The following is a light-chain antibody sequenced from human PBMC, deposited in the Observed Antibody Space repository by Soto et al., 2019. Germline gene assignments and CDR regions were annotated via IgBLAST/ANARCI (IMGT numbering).Light chain of an antibody. Sequence: DIQMTQSPSALSASVGDRVTITCRASHDINTYLNWYQQKPRKAPKLLIYAASSLQSGVPSRFGGSGSGTDFTLTISSLQPEDLATYYCLQSYSTPYTFGHGTKLQIK. CDR3: LQSYSTPYT. CDR2: AAS. CDR1: HDINTY. V-gene: IGKV1-39*01. J-gene: IGKJ2*01.